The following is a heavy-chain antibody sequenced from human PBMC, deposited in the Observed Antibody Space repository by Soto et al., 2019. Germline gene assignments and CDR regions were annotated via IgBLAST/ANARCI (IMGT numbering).Heavy chain of an antibody. V-gene: IGHV4-61*01. Sequence: SETLSLTCPVSGGSVRSGNHFWNWIRQPPGRGLEWLGYMYYTGVTNYNPSLKSRVSMSVDTSKDQFSLNLTSLTAADTAVYYCARGGEPLGYYGLDVWGQGTTVTVSS. CDR3: ARGGEPLGYYGLDV. J-gene: IGHJ6*02. CDR1: GGSVRSGNHF. CDR2: MYYTGVT.